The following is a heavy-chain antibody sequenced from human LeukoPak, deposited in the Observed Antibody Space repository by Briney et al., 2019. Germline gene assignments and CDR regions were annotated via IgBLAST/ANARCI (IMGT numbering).Heavy chain of an antibody. D-gene: IGHD6-13*01. J-gene: IGHJ4*02. CDR3: ARESIAAAGLLDY. CDR2: ISSSSSYI. V-gene: IGHV3-21*01. CDR1: GFTFSSYS. Sequence: GGSLRLSCAASGFTFSSYSMNRVRQAPGKGLEWVSSISSSSSYIYYADSVKGRFTISRDNAKNSLYLQMNSLRAEDTAVYYCARESIAAAGLLDYWAQGTLVTVSS.